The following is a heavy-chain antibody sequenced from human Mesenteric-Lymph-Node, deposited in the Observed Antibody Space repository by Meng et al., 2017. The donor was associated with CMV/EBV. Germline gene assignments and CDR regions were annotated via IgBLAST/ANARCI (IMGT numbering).Heavy chain of an antibody. Sequence: SETLSLTCSVSSDSIDSYYWSWIRQPPGKGLEWIGNVHYSGSTNYKPSLQSRVTISVDTSKNQFSMRLSSVTAADTAVYYCARDTHLSGSWYIDYWGQGILVTVSS. J-gene: IGHJ4*02. V-gene: IGHV4-59*01. D-gene: IGHD6-13*01. CDR3: ARDTHLSGSWYIDY. CDR1: SDSIDSYY. CDR2: VHYSGST.